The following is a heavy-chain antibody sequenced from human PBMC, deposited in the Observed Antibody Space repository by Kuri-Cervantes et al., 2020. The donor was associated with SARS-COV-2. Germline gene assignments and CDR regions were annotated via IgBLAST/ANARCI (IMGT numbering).Heavy chain of an antibody. V-gene: IGHV3-21*01. Sequence: GESLKISCAASGFTFSSHSMNWVRQAPGKGLEWVSSISSSSSYIYYADSVKGRFTISRDNAKNSLYLQMNSLRAEDTAVYYCARGTTGSGYWGQGTLVTVSS. CDR3: ARGTTGSGY. CDR2: ISSSSSYI. J-gene: IGHJ4*02. D-gene: IGHD4-11*01. CDR1: GFTFSSHS.